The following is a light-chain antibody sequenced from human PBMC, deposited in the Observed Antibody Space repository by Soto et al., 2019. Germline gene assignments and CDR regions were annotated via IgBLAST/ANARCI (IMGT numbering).Light chain of an antibody. CDR2: DVS. J-gene: IGLJ2*01. CDR3: SSFTSRSNYAV. CDR1: SSDVGGYNY. V-gene: IGLV2-14*01. Sequence: QSALTQPASVSGSPGQSITISCTGTSSDVGGYNYVSWYQQHPGKATKLMIYDVSNRPSGVSNRFSGSKSGNTASLTISGIQAEDEADSYCSSFTSRSNYAVFGGGNKVTVL.